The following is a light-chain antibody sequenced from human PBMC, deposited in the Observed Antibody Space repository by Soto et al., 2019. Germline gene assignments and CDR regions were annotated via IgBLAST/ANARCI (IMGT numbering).Light chain of an antibody. V-gene: IGKV3-20*01. J-gene: IGKJ1*01. CDR3: QQYGTPPRWT. Sequence: IVLTQSPGTLFLSPGEGATLSCRASQNIGTYLAWYQQKPGQAPSLLIFGASTRATGVPVRFSGSGSGTDFTLTISRLDPEDFAVYFCQQYGTPPRWTFGQGTRVDIK. CDR2: GAS. CDR1: QNIGTY.